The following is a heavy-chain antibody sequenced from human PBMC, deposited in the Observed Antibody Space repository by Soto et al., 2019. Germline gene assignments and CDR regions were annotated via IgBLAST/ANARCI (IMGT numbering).Heavy chain of an antibody. CDR3: ARVSGSCSSTSSSYYYYYYGMDF. CDR2: ISGYNGNT. D-gene: IGHD2-2*01. J-gene: IGHJ6*02. CDR1: GYTFINYG. Sequence: QVQLVQSGAEVKKPGASVKVSCKASGYTFINYGISWVRQAPGQGLEWMGWISGYNGNTNYAQNLQGRVTMTTETTTSTGQLELRSMRSDDTAVYYCARVSGSCSSTSSSYYYYYYGMDFMGQGTTVTVSS. V-gene: IGHV1-18*04.